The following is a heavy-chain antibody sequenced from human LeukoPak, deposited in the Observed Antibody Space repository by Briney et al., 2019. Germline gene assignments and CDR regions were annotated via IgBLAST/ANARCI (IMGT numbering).Heavy chain of an antibody. V-gene: IGHV3-23*01. J-gene: IGHJ4*02. CDR3: AKAPVTSCRGAYCYPFDY. CDR1: GFTFSSYA. CDR2: ISSTDAGT. D-gene: IGHD2-21*01. Sequence: GGSLRLSCAASGFTFSSYAMSWVRQPPGKGLEWVSAISSTDAGTYHADSVRGRFTISRDSSKNTLYLQMNSLRAEDAAVYYCAKAPVTSCRGAYCYPFDYWGQGTLVTVSS.